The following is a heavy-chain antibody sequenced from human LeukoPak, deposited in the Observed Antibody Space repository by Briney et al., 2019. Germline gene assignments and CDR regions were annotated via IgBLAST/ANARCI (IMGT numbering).Heavy chain of an antibody. CDR3: AKVNWGLELGYFDL. CDR2: IGGSGDNT. J-gene: IGHJ2*01. D-gene: IGHD7-27*01. CDR1: RFTFSSYA. Sequence: GGSPRLSCAASRFTFSSYAMSWVRQAPGKGLEWVSAIGGSGDNTYYADSVNGRFTISRDNSKNTLYLQMNGLRAEDTAVYYCAKVNWGLELGYFDLWGRGTRVTVSS. V-gene: IGHV3-23*01.